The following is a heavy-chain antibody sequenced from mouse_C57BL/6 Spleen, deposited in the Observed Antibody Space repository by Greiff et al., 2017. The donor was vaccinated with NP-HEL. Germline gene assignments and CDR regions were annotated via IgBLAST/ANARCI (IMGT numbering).Heavy chain of an antibody. Sequence: QVQLQQSGAELMKPGASVKLSCKATGYTFTGYWIGWLKQRPGHGLEWIGEILPGSGSTNSNEKFKGKATFTADPSSNTAYMQLSSLTTEDSAISYCARAYGSSPFWYFEGWGTGATVTV. D-gene: IGHD1-1*01. CDR2: ILPGSGST. CDR3: ARAYGSSPFWYFEG. V-gene: IGHV1-9*01. J-gene: IGHJ1*03. CDR1: GYTFTGYW.